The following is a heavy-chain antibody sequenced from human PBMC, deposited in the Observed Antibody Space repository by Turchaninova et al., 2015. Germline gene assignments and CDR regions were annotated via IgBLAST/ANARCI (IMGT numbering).Heavy chain of an antibody. CDR1: GVNFANYW. CDR3: AGASNGNYYWDY. D-gene: IGHD2-8*01. Sequence: EVQLVQSGAEVKKPGASLTISWQGSGVNFANYWSGGVCQMPGSGLDWMGLIYLTPSETKYSPSFAGQVAISADKSIGAAYLQWSSLKASDTAMYYCAGASNGNYYWDYWGQGTLVTVSS. V-gene: IGHV5-51*01. CDR2: IYLTPSET. J-gene: IGHJ4*02.